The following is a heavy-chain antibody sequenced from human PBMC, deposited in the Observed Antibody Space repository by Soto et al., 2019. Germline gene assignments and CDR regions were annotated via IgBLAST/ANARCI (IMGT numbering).Heavy chain of an antibody. Sequence: PGGSLRLSCAASGFTFSSYAMSWVRQAPGKGLEWVSAISGSGGSTYYADSVKGRFTISRDNSKNTLYLQINSLRSEDTAVYYCARSGTRRCPEDWGQGTLVTVSS. CDR1: GFTFSSYA. D-gene: IGHD2-2*01. CDR2: ISGSGGST. J-gene: IGHJ4*02. V-gene: IGHV3-23*01. CDR3: ARSGTRRCPED.